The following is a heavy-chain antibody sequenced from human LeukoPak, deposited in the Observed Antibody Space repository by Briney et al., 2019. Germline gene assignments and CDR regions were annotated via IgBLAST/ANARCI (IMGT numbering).Heavy chain of an antibody. J-gene: IGHJ4*02. V-gene: IGHV1-2*02. Sequence: ASVKVSCEASGYTFTGYYMHWVRQAPGQGLEWMGWINPSSGGTNYAQKFQGRVTMTRDTSISTAYMELSELRSDDTAVYYCAGQKDPRPIDYWGQGTLITVSS. CDR3: AGQKDPRPIDY. CDR1: GYTFTGYY. CDR2: INPSSGGT.